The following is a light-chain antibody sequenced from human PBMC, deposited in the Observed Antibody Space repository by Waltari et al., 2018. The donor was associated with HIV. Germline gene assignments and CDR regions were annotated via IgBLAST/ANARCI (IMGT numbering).Light chain of an antibody. Sequence: QTVVTQESSLSVSPGGTVTLTCGLSSGSVSGRSSPRWYQQTPGQAPPTLIYNTNTRSSGVPDRFSGSILGNKAALTISGAQADDECDYHCVLYVGSGIWVFGGGTKLTVL. J-gene: IGLJ3*02. CDR3: VLYVGSGIWV. CDR2: NTN. V-gene: IGLV8-61*01. CDR1: SGSVSGRSS.